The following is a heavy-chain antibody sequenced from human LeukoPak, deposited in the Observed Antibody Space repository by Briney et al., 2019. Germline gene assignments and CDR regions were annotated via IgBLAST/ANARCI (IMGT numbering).Heavy chain of an antibody. V-gene: IGHV3-33*08. D-gene: IGHD3-22*01. CDR3: ARGDYYDSSGYYFPDAFDI. CDR1: GFXFSSYG. Sequence: GSLRLPCAASGFXFSSYGMHWVRRAPGKGLEGGAVLWYDGSNKYYVDSVQGRFTISRDNSKNTLYLQMSSLRAEDTAVYYCARGDYYDSSGYYFPDAFDIWGQGTLVTVSS. J-gene: IGHJ3*02. CDR2: LWYDGSNK.